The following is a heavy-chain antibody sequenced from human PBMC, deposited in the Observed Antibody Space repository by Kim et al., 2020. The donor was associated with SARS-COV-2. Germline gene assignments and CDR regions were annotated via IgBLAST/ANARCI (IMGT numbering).Heavy chain of an antibody. V-gene: IGHV4-59*01. J-gene: IGHJ4*02. D-gene: IGHD5-12*01. CDR1: GGSISSYY. Sequence: SETLSLTCTVSGGSISSYYWSWIRQPPGKGLEWIGYIYYSGSTNYNPSLKSRVTISVDTSKNQFSLKLSSVTAADTAVYYCASGGYSGYAPGYWGQGTLVTVSS. CDR3: ASGGYSGYAPGY. CDR2: IYYSGST.